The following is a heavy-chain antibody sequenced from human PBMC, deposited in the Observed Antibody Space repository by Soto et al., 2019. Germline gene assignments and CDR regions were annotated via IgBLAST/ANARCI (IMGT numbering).Heavy chain of an antibody. CDR1: GGSISSYY. CDR3: ARSYYDIVTGYYYFFDF. CDR2: IYYSGST. D-gene: IGHD3-9*01. J-gene: IGHJ4*02. V-gene: IGHV4-59*08. Sequence: SETLSLTCTVSGGSISSYYWSWIRQPPGKGLEWIGYIYYSGSTNYNPSLKSRVTISVDTSKNQFSLKLSSVTAADTAVYYCARSYYDIVTGYYYFFDFWGQGTLVTVSS.